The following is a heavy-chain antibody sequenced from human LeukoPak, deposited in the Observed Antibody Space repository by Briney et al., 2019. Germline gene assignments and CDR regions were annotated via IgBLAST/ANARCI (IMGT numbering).Heavy chain of an antibody. CDR2: INHSGST. J-gene: IGHJ4*02. V-gene: IGHV4-34*01. D-gene: IGHD3-3*02. Sequence: SKTLSLTCAVYGGSFSGYYWSWIRQPPGKGLEWIGEINHSGSTNYNPSLKSRVTISVDTSKNQFSLKLSSVTAADTAVYYCARGRAGRRIFDYWGQGTLVTVSS. CDR1: GGSFSGYY. CDR3: ARGRAGRRIFDY.